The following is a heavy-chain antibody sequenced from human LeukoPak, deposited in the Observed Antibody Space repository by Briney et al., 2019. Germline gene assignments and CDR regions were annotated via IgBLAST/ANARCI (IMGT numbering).Heavy chain of an antibody. Sequence: SETLSLTCTVSDGSITTEDYFWSWIRQPPGKGLEWIGYISHSGRTSSNPSLESRLTISVDTSKNQFSLKLSSVTATDTAVYYCARHVGWEGWCDYWGQGTLVTVSS. CDR1: DGSITTEDYF. J-gene: IGHJ4*02. V-gene: IGHV4-30-2*01. CDR3: ARHVGWEGWCDY. CDR2: ISHSGRT. D-gene: IGHD6-19*01.